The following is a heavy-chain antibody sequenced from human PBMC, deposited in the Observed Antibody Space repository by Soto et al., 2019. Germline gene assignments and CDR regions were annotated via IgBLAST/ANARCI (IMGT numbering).Heavy chain of an antibody. CDR1: GFTFSSYA. J-gene: IGHJ6*02. CDR2: ISGSGGST. D-gene: IGHD3-10*01. V-gene: IGHV3-23*01. Sequence: PGGSLRLSCAASGFTFSSYATSWVRQAPGKGLEWVSAISGSGGSTYYADSVKGRFTISRDNSKNTLYLQMNSLRAEDTAVYYCGTSCRAGEDYGMDVWGQGTTVTVSS. CDR3: GTSCRAGEDYGMDV.